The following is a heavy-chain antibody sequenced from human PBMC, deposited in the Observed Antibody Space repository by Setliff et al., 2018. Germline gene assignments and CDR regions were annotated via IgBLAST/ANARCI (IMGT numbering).Heavy chain of an antibody. V-gene: IGHV4-39*07. D-gene: IGHD6-19*01. Sequence: SETLSLTCTVSGGSISSSSYYWGWIRLPPGERLEWIGTIYYSGSTYYNPSLKSRVTISVDTSKNQFSLKLSSVTAADTAVYYCARVSQYSSGWYYYYYGMDVWGQGTTVTVSS. CDR1: GGSISSSSYY. CDR2: IYYSGST. J-gene: IGHJ6*02. CDR3: ARVSQYSSGWYYYYYGMDV.